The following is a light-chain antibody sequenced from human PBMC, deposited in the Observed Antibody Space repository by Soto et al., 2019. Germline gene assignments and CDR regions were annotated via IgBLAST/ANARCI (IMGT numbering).Light chain of an antibody. Sequence: QSVLTQPPSASGTPGQRVIISCSGSSSNIGSHTVNWYQQLPGMAPKLLIYSDNDRPSGIPDRFSGSKSGTSASLAISGLLSEDEADYYCATWDDSLQGRVFGGGTKVTVL. V-gene: IGLV1-44*01. CDR1: SSNIGSHT. CDR2: SDN. J-gene: IGLJ3*02. CDR3: ATWDDSLQGRV.